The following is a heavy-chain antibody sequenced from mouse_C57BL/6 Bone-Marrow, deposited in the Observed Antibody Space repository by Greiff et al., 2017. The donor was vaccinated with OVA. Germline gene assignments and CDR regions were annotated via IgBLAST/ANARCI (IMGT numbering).Heavy chain of an antibody. Sequence: EVQLVESGGDLVKPGGSLKLSCAASGFTFSSYGMSWVRQTPDKRLEWVATISSGGSYTYYPDSVKGRFTISRDNAKNTLYLQMSSLKSEDTAMYYCARHGYDGSWFAYWGKGTLVTVSA. CDR2: ISSGGSYT. CDR3: ARHGYDGSWFAY. CDR1: GFTFSSYG. V-gene: IGHV5-6*01. D-gene: IGHD2-2*01. J-gene: IGHJ3*01.